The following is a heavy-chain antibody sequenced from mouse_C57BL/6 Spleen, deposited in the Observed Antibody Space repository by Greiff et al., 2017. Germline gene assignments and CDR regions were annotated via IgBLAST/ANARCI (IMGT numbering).Heavy chain of an antibody. CDR2: IDPSDSYT. J-gene: IGHJ2*01. Sequence: QVQLQQPGAELVKPGASVKLSCKASGYTFTSYWMQWVKQRPGQGLEWIGEIDPSDSYTNYNQKFKGKAPLTVDTSSSTAYMQLSSLTSEDSAVYCCARGRALYYGSRGYYFGYWGQGTALAVSS. D-gene: IGHD1-1*01. CDR3: ARGRALYYGSRGYYFGY. CDR1: GYTFTSYW. V-gene: IGHV1-50*01.